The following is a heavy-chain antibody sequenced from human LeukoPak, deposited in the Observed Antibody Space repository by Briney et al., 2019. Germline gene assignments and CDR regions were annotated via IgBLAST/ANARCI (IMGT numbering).Heavy chain of an antibody. CDR1: GGSFSGYY. J-gene: IGHJ5*02. V-gene: IGHV4-34*01. CDR2: INHSGST. Sequence: PSETLSLTCAVYGGSFSGYYWSWIRQPPGKGLEWIGEINHSGSTNYNPSLKSRVTISVDTSKNQFSLNLSSVTAADTDVYYCARLSRRWYLGWFDPWGQGTLVTVSS. CDR3: ARLSRRWYLGWFDP. D-gene: IGHD6-13*01.